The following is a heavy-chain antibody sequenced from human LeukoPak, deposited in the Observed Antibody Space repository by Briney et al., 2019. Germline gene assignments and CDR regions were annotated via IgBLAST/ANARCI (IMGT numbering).Heavy chain of an antibody. V-gene: IGHV3-23*01. CDR3: AKGWLWSTYDY. CDR2: ISDRGGYS. Sequence: GGSLRLSCAASGFTFSSYAMSWVRQAPPEELEWVSGISDRGGYSYYADSVKGRFTFSRDNSKNTLYLQMNSLRAEDTAVYYCAKGWLWSTYDYWGQGTLVTVSS. D-gene: IGHD5-18*01. CDR1: GFTFSSYA. J-gene: IGHJ4*02.